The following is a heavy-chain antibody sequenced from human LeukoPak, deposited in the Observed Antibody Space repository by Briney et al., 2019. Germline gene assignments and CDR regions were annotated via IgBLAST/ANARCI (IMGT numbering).Heavy chain of an antibody. V-gene: IGHV1-18*01. CDR3: ARAGYYDGSGYYHYYYDGMDV. Sequence: ASVKVSCKASGYTFTNYGINWVQQAPGQGLEWMGWISAYNDNTDYAQNLQGRVTMTTDTSATTAYMELWNLRPDDSAVYYCARAGYYDGSGYYHYYYDGMDVWGQGTTVTVAS. CDR1: GYTFTNYG. D-gene: IGHD3-22*01. CDR2: ISAYNDNT. J-gene: IGHJ6*02.